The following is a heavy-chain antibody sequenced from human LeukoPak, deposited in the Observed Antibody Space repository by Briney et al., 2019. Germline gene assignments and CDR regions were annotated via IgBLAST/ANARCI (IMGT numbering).Heavy chain of an antibody. CDR3: ARTVDFWSGYDLKYFDY. Sequence: PSETLSLTCAVSGYSISSGYYWGWIRPPPGKGLEWIGSIYHSGSTYYNPSLKSRVTISVDTSKNQFSLKLSSVTAADTAVYYCARTVDFWSGYDLKYFDYWGQGTLVTVSS. D-gene: IGHD3-3*01. CDR2: IYHSGST. V-gene: IGHV4-38-2*01. CDR1: GYSISSGYY. J-gene: IGHJ4*02.